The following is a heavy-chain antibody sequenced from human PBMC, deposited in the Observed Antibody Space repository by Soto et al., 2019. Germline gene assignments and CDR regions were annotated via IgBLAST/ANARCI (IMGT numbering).Heavy chain of an antibody. CDR2: TIPILGVT. D-gene: IGHD5-18*01. CDR3: RVYNYGDDAFDI. J-gene: IGHJ3*02. CDR1: GDTFRKFS. V-gene: IGHV1-69*02. Sequence: QVQLVQSGAEVKKPGSSVKVSCKASGDTFRKFSISWQRQAPGQGLEWVGRTIPILGVTNYAEKFQDRVTIIADLSTGTVYMDMSSLRSDDTAAYYCRVYNYGDDAFDIWGQGTLVTVSA.